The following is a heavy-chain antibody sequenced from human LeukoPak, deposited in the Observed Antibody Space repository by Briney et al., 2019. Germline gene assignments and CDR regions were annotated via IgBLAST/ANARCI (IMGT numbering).Heavy chain of an antibody. CDR1: GFTFSSYG. CDR3: ARFWSGHYNFDY. Sequence: TGGSLRLSCAASGFTFSSYGMNWVRQAPGKGLEWVSSISSSSNYIYYADSVKGRFTISRDNAKNSLYLQMNSLRAEDTAVYYCARFWSGHYNFDYWGQGTPVTVSS. CDR2: ISSSSNYI. V-gene: IGHV3-21*06. J-gene: IGHJ4*02. D-gene: IGHD3-3*01.